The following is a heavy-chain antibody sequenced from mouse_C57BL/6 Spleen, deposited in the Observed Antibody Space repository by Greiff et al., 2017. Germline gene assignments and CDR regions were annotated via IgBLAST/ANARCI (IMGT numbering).Heavy chain of an antibody. CDR1: GYAFSSSW. J-gene: IGHJ4*01. D-gene: IGHD1-1*01. CDR2: IYPGDGDT. CDR3: ATLRHYAMDY. V-gene: IGHV1-82*01. Sequence: VHLVESGPELVKPGASVKISCKASGYAFSSSWMNWVKQRPGKGLEWIGRIYPGDGDTNYNGKFKGKATLTADKSSSTAYMQLSSLTSEDSAVYFCATLRHYAMDYWGQGTSVIVSS.